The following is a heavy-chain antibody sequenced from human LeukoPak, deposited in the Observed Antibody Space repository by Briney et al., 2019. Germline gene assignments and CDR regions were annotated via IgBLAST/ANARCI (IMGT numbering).Heavy chain of an antibody. Sequence: GGPLRLSCAASGFTFDDYTMHWVRQAPGKGLEWVSLISWDGGSTYYADSVKGRFTISRDNSKNSLYLQMNSLRTEDTALYYCAKDDKGGLWFGESLGAFDIWGQGTMVTVSS. J-gene: IGHJ3*02. CDR1: GFTFDDYT. D-gene: IGHD3-10*01. CDR3: AKDDKGGLWFGESLGAFDI. V-gene: IGHV3-43*01. CDR2: ISWDGGST.